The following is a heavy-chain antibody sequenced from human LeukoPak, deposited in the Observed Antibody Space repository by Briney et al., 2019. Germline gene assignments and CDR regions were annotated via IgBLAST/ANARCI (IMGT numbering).Heavy chain of an antibody. Sequence: GGSLRLSCAASGFTFSSYAMSWVRQAPGKGLEWVSAISGSGGSTYYADSVKGRFTISRDNSKNTLYLQMNSLRAEDTAVYYCAKVPTGWYYDFWSGYLDYWGQGTLVTVSS. CDR2: ISGSGGST. CDR3: AKVPTGWYYDFWSGYLDY. J-gene: IGHJ4*02. V-gene: IGHV3-23*01. D-gene: IGHD3-3*01. CDR1: GFTFSSYA.